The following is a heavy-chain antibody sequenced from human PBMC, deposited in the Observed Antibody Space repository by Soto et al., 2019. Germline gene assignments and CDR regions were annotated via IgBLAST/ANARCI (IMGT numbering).Heavy chain of an antibody. CDR2: ISYDGSNK. V-gene: IGHV3-30-3*01. CDR1: GFTFSSYA. CDR3: ARDKRVEGYCGGDCLYYYGMDV. Sequence: GGSLRLSCAASGFTFSSYAMHLVRQAPGKGLEWVAVISYDGSNKYYADSVKGRFTISRDNSKNTLYLQMNSLRAEDTAVYYCARDKRVEGYCGGDCLYYYGMDVWGQGTTVTVSS. J-gene: IGHJ6*02. D-gene: IGHD2-21*02.